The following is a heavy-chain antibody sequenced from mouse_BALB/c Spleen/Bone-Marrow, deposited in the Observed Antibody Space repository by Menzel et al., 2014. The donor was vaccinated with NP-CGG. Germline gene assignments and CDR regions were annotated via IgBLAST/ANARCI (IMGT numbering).Heavy chain of an antibody. Sequence: QVQLQQSGAELMKPGASVKISCKATGYTFRSYWMEWVRQRPGHGLEWIGEILPGSGSTNQNEKFKGKATFTADTSSNTAYLQLSSLTSEDSAVYYCAFNSYWFFDVWGAGTTVTVSS. V-gene: IGHV1-9*01. J-gene: IGHJ1*01. CDR1: GYTFRSYW. CDR2: ILPGSGST. CDR3: AFNSYWFFDV.